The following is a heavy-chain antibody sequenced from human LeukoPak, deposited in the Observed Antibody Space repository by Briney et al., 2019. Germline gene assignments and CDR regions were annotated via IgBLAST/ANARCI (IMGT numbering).Heavy chain of an antibody. CDR3: ARDQIRRGDSVFDY. CDR1: GFTFSSYW. CDR2: IKQDGSEK. V-gene: IGHV3-7*01. J-gene: IGHJ4*02. D-gene: IGHD2-21*02. Sequence: GGSLRLSCAASGFTFSSYWMSWARQAPGKGLEWVANIKQDGSEKYYVDSVKGRFTISRDNAKNSLYLQMNSLRAEDTAVYYCARDQIRRGDSVFDYWGQGTLVIVSS.